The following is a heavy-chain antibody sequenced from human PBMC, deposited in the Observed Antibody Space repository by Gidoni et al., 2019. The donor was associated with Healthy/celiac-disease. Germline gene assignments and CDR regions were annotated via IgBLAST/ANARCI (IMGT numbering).Heavy chain of an antibody. CDR3: AGSRWSGLNFDY. CDR1: GGTFSSYA. J-gene: IGHJ4*02. V-gene: IGHV1-69*01. CDR2: IIPIFGTA. Sequence: QVQLVQSGAEVKKPGSSVTVSCKASGGTFSSYAISWVRQAHGQGLEWMGGIIPIFGTANYAQKFQGRVTITADESMSTAYMELSSLRSEDTAVYYCAGSRWSGLNFDYWGQGTLVTVSS. D-gene: IGHD3-3*01.